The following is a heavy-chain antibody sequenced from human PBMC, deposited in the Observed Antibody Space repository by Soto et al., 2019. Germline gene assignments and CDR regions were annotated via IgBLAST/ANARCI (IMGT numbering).Heavy chain of an antibody. J-gene: IGHJ3*02. Sequence: QVQLVQSGAEVKKPGASVKVSCKASGYTFTSFYMPWVRQAPGQGLEWMGIINPSGGSTSYAQKFQGRVTMTRDTPTTTVYMELSSLSSEDTAVYYCARDLNGSGSYLGAFDIWGQGTMVTVSS. V-gene: IGHV1-46*03. CDR3: ARDLNGSGSYLGAFDI. CDR1: GYTFTSFY. D-gene: IGHD3-10*01. CDR2: INPSGGST.